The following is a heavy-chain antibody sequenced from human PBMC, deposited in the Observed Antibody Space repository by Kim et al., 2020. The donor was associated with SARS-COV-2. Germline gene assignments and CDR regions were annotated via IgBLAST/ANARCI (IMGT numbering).Heavy chain of an antibody. Sequence: GGSLRLSCAASGFTFSSYAMHWVRQAPGKGLEYVSAISSNGGSTYYANSVQGRFTISRDNSKNTLYLQMGSLRAEDMAVYYCASGRSSLADAFDIWGQGT. D-gene: IGHD6-13*01. CDR1: GFTFSSYA. V-gene: IGHV3-64*01. CDR3: ASGRSSLADAFDI. CDR2: ISSNGGST. J-gene: IGHJ3*02.